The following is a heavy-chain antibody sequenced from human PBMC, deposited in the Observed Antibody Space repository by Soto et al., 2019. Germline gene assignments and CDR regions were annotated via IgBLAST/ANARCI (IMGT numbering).Heavy chain of an antibody. CDR3: ARHNGPLYVGYYYDMDV. Sequence: PSATQSLTCTVSGGSISSSSYYWGWIRQPPGKGLEWIGSIYYSGYTYYNPSLKSRVTISVDTSKNQFSLKLSSVTAADTAVYYCARHNGPLYVGYYYDMDVWGQGTTVTVSS. D-gene: IGHD3-16*01. V-gene: IGHV4-39*01. CDR1: GGSISSSSYY. CDR2: IYYSGYT. J-gene: IGHJ6*02.